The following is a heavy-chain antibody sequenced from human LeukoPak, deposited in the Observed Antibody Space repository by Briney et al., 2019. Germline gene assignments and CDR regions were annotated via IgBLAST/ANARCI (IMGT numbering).Heavy chain of an antibody. CDR2: ISYDGSNK. V-gene: IGHV3-30*04. Sequence: GRSLRLSCAASGFTFSSYAMHWVRQAPGKGLEWVAVISYDGSNKYYADSVKGRFTISRDNSKNTLYLQMNSLRAEDTAVDYCARDPGLNYFDYWGQGTLVTVSS. D-gene: IGHD7-27*01. CDR3: ARDPGLNYFDY. CDR1: GFTFSSYA. J-gene: IGHJ4*02.